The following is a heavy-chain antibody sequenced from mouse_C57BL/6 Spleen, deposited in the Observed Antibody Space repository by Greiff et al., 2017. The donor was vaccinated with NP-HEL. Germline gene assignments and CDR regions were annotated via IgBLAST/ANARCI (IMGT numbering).Heavy chain of an antibody. CDR3: ARAGKRLTETFAMDY. CDR2: INPNNGGT. J-gene: IGHJ4*01. V-gene: IGHV1-26*01. CDR1: GYTFTDYY. Sequence: EVQLQQSGPELVKPGASVKISCKASGYTFTDYYMNWVKQSHGKSLEWIGDINPNNGGTSYNQKFKGKATLTVDKSSSTAYMELRSLTSEDSAVYYCARAGKRLTETFAMDYWGQGTAVTVSA. D-gene: IGHD4-1*01.